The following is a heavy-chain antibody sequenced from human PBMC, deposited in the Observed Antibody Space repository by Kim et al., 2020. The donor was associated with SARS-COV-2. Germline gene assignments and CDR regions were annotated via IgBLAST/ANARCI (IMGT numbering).Heavy chain of an antibody. CDR3: AAQGRWLQQGDY. CDR1: GFTFSSYG. D-gene: IGHD5-12*01. CDR2: IWYDGSNK. Sequence: GGSLRLSCAASGFTFSSYGMHWVRQAPGKGLEWVAVIWYDGSNKYYADSVKGRFTISRDNSKNTLYLQMNSLRAEDTAVYYCAAQGRWLQQGDYWGQGTLVTVSS. J-gene: IGHJ4*02. V-gene: IGHV3-33*01.